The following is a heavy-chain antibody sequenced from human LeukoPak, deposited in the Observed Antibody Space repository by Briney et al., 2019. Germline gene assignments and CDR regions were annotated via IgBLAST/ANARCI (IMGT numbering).Heavy chain of an antibody. CDR3: ARVPTTDSSSWYVGGSVIDY. D-gene: IGHD6-13*01. V-gene: IGHV3-72*01. J-gene: IGHJ4*02. CDR1: GFTFSDHY. Sequence: GGSLRLSCAGSGFTFSDHYMDWVRQAPGKGLEWVGRIRSKANSYTTDYAASVKGRFTISRDDSQNSVYLQMNSLKSEDTAVYYCARVPTTDSSSWYVGGSVIDYWGQGTLVTVS. CDR2: IRSKANSYTT.